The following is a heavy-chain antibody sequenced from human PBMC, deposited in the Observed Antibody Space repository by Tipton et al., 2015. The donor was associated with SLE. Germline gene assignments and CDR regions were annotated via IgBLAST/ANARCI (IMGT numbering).Heavy chain of an antibody. V-gene: IGHV1-69*01. CDR3: ARGPGDRWFGT. Sequence: QSGAEVKKPGSSVKVSCKASGYTFSTSPISWVRQAPGQGLEWLGGIIPSFGTPAYAQKFHGRVTITAYESTTTSYMELSSLRSEDTAVDYSARGPGDRWFGTWGEGTLVTVSS. D-gene: IGHD3-22*01. CDR1: GYTFSTSP. CDR2: IIPSFGTP. J-gene: IGHJ5*02.